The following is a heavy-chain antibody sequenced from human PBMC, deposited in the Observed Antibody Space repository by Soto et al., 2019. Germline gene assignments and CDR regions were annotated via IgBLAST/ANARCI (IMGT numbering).Heavy chain of an antibody. V-gene: IGHV4-34*01. CDR1: GGSFSGYY. J-gene: IGHJ4*02. CDR3: ARAYTVTYYDFWSGHGGRPYDY. CDR2: INHSGST. D-gene: IGHD3-3*01. Sequence: PSETLSLTCAVYGGSFSGYYWSWIRQPPGKGLEWIGEINHSGSTNYNPSLKSRVTISVDTSKNQFSLKLSSVTAADTAVYYCARAYTVTYYDFWSGHGGRPYDYWGQGTLVTVSS.